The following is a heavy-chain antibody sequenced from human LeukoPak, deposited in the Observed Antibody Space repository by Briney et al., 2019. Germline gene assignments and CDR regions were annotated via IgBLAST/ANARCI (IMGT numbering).Heavy chain of an antibody. J-gene: IGHJ3*02. V-gene: IGHV1-2*06. Sequence: ASVKVSCKASGYTFTGYYMHWVRQAPGQGLEWMGRINPNSGGTNYAQKFQGRVTLTRDTTISTAYMELSRLRSDDTAVYYCAREIVEGAFDIWGQGTMVTVSS. D-gene: IGHD2-15*01. CDR3: AREIVEGAFDI. CDR1: GYTFTGYY. CDR2: INPNSGGT.